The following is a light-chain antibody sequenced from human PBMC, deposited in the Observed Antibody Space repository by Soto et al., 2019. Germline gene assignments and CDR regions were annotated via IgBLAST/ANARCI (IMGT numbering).Light chain of an antibody. V-gene: IGKV3-11*01. J-gene: IGKJ4*01. CDR2: DAF. CDR3: QQRSNWPLT. Sequence: EIVLTQSPATLSLSPGERATLSCRASQGVSSYLAWYQQKPGQAPRLLIYDAFNRPTGIPARFSGSGSGTDFTLTISSLESEDFAVYYCQQRSNWPLTFGGGTKVDIK. CDR1: QGVSSY.